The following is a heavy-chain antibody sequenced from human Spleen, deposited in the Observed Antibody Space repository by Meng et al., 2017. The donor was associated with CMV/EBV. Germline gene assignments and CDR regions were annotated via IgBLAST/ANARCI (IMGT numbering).Heavy chain of an antibody. Sequence: GESLKISCVASGFTFNKYWMSWLRQVPGKGLEWVANIKQDGSDKYYLESVKGRFTISRDNSKNTLYLQMNSLRAEDTAVYYCARDMVMVYTIRSLNERYGMDVWGQGTTVTVSS. D-gene: IGHD2-8*01. CDR3: ARDMVMVYTIRSLNERYGMDV. CDR2: IKQDGSDK. J-gene: IGHJ6*02. V-gene: IGHV3-7*01. CDR1: GFTFNKYW.